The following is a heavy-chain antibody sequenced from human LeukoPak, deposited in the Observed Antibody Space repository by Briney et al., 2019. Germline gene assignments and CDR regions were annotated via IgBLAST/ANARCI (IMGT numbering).Heavy chain of an antibody. V-gene: IGHV3-33*01. J-gene: IGHJ4*02. Sequence: GGSLRLSCAASGFTFSSYGMHWVRQAPGKGLGWVAVIWYDGSNKYHADSVKGRFTISRDNSKNTLYLQMNSLRAEDTAVYYCATNFITSSGTDYWGQGTLVTVSS. CDR1: GFTFSSYG. D-gene: IGHD1-26*01. CDR3: ATNFITSSGTDY. CDR2: IWYDGSNK.